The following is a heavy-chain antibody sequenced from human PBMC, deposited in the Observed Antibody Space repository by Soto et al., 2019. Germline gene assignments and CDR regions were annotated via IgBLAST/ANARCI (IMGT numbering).Heavy chain of an antibody. D-gene: IGHD4-4*01. Sequence: PSETVYLNCAVPGGSIISNSYYWSWIRQHPGKGLEWIAYIFDSGNANYNPSLKSRVTISVDTSKNQFSLKLTSVTAADTAVYYCARHRRTTVAKFYFDNWGQGALVTVSS. CDR3: ARHRRTTVAKFYFDN. CDR2: IFDSGNA. CDR1: GGSIISNSYY. J-gene: IGHJ4*02. V-gene: IGHV4-61*05.